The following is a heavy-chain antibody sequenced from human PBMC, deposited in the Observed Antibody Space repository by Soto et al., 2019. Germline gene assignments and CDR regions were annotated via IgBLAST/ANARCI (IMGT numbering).Heavy chain of an antibody. J-gene: IGHJ5*02. CDR2: ISAYNGNT. CDR1: GYTFTIYG. D-gene: IGHD2-15*01. Sequence: ASVKVSCKASGYTFTIYGITWVRQAPGQGLEWMGWISAYNGNTNYAQKLQGRVTMTTDTSTSTAYMELRSLRSDDTAVYYCARNITYCSGGSCYGVDWFDPWGQGTLVTVSS. V-gene: IGHV1-18*01. CDR3: ARNITYCSGGSCYGVDWFDP.